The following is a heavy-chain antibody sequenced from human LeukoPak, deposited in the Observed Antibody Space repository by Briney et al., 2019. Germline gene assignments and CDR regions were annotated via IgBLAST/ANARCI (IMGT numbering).Heavy chain of an antibody. D-gene: IGHD3-10*01. CDR2: IYTSGST. CDR3: ASTYYGSGSADY. V-gene: IGHV4-61*02. J-gene: IGHJ4*02. Sequence: SETLSLTCPGTGGSISSGSYYWSWIRQPPGKGLEWIGRIYTSGSTNYNPSLKSRVTISVDTSKNQFSLKLSSVTAADTAVYYCASTYYGSGSADYWGQETLVTVSS. CDR1: GGSISSGSYY.